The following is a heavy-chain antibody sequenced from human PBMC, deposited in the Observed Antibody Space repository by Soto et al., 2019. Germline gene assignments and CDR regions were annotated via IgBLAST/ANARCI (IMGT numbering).Heavy chain of an antibody. V-gene: IGHV3-33*04. CDR2: IWHNGKNK. Sequence: QVSVVESGGGVVQPGRSLRLSCATSGFAFSNFGMHWVRQVPGKGLEWVAVIWHNGKNKDYADYAKGRFTISRDNSKNILYLEMNSLRVEDTAIYYCARDPGQDEAMDYWGQGTLVTVSS. J-gene: IGHJ4*02. CDR1: GFAFSNFG. CDR3: ARDPGQDEAMDY.